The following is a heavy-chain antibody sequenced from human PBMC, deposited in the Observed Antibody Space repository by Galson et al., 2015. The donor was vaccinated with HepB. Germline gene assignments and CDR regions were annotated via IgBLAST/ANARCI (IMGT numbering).Heavy chain of an antibody. V-gene: IGHV1-46*01. CDR1: GGTFSSYT. D-gene: IGHD3-10*01. CDR2: INPSGGST. Sequence: SVKVSCKASGGTFSSYTISWVRQAPGQGLEWMGIINPSGGSTDYAQKFQGRVTMTRDTSTSTVFMELSSLRSEDTAVYYCARGVLLWDGPDYWGQGTLVTVSS. J-gene: IGHJ4*02. CDR3: ARGVLLWDGPDY.